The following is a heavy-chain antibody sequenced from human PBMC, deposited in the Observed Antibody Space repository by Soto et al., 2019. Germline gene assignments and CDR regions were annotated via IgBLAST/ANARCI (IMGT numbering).Heavy chain of an antibody. Sequence: GGSLRLSCAASGVTVSSNYMSWVRQAPGKGLEWVSVIFSGGSTYYADSVKGRFTISRDNSKNTLCLQMNSLRAEDTAVYYCARDMVRAMDVWGQGTTVTVSS. CDR3: ARDMVRAMDV. CDR2: IFSGGST. D-gene: IGHD3-10*01. CDR1: GVTVSSNY. V-gene: IGHV3-66*01. J-gene: IGHJ6*02.